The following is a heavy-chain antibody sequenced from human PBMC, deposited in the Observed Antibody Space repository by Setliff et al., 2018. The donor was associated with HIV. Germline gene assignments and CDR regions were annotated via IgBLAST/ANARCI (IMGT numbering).Heavy chain of an antibody. Sequence: SETLSLTCTVSGPSINIHYWNWIRQSPGKGFEWIGYIYSTGSTNYNPSLQSRVTISMVASRNQFSRKVTSVTAADTAVYYCAKGAGFYGDYTFDHWGQGRQVTVSS. CDR2: IYSTGST. V-gene: IGHV4-59*11. D-gene: IGHD4-17*01. CDR3: AKGAGFYGDYTFDH. CDR1: GPSINIHY. J-gene: IGHJ4*02.